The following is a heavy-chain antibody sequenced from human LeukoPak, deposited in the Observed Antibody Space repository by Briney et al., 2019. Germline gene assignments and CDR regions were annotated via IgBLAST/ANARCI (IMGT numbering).Heavy chain of an antibody. CDR3: ARGEEYYDFWSGYHLYYFDY. Sequence: ASVKVSCKASGYTFTSYDINWVRQATGQGLEWMGWMNPNSGNTGYAQKFQGRVTMTRNTSISTAYMELSSLRSEDTAVYYCARGEEYYDFWSGYHLYYFDYWGQETLVTVSS. D-gene: IGHD3-3*01. V-gene: IGHV1-8*01. CDR2: MNPNSGNT. J-gene: IGHJ4*02. CDR1: GYTFTSYD.